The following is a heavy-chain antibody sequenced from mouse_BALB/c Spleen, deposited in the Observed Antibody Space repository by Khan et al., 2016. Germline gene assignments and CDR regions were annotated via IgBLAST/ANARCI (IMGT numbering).Heavy chain of an antibody. CDR3: ARRGYYRYDGFPY. J-gene: IGHJ3*01. Sequence: QVQLQQSGAELARPGASVKLSCKASGYTFTDYYINWVKQRTGQGLEWIGEIYPGSGDTYYNEKFKGKATLTADKSSSTAYMQLSSLPAEYSAVYFCARRGYYRYDGFPYWGQGTLVTVSA. CDR2: IYPGSGDT. D-gene: IGHD2-14*01. V-gene: IGHV1-77*01. CDR1: GYTFTDYY.